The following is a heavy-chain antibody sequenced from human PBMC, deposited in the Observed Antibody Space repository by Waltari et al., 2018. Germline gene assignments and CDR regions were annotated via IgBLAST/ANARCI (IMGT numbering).Heavy chain of an antibody. Sequence: EVQLVESGGGLVQPGGSLRLSCAASGFTFSSYWMSWVRQAPGKGLEWVPNIKQDESEKYYVDSVKGRFTISRDNAKNSRYLQMNSLRAEDTAVYYCARDRGVATARGPGYWGQGTLVTVSS. V-gene: IGHV3-7*01. D-gene: IGHD5-12*01. J-gene: IGHJ4*02. CDR3: ARDRGVATARGPGY. CDR1: GFTFSSYW. CDR2: IKQDESEK.